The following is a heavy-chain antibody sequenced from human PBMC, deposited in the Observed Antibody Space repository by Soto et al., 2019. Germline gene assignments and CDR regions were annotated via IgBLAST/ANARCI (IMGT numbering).Heavy chain of an antibody. J-gene: IGHJ4*02. V-gene: IGHV1-3*01. Sequence: ASVKVSCKASGYTFTSYAMHWVRQAPGQRLEWMGWINAGNGNTKYSQKFQGRGTITRDTSASTAYMELSSLRSEDTAVYYCARSIVVVTALDYWGQGTLVTVSS. CDR3: ARSIVVVTALDY. CDR2: INAGNGNT. CDR1: GYTFTSYA. D-gene: IGHD2-21*02.